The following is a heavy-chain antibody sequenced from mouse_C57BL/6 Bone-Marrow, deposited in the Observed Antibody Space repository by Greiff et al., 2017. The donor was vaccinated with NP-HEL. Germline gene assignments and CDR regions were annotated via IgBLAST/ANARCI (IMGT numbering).Heavy chain of an antibody. Sequence: EVQVVESGGDLVKPGGSLKLSCAASGFTFSSYGMSWVRQTPDKRLAWVATISSGGSYTYYPDSVKGRFTISRDNAKNTLYLQMSSLKSEDTAMNYCERQGRQAWFAYWGKVTLVTVSA. CDR1: GFTFSSYG. D-gene: IGHD6-1*01. CDR2: ISSGGSYT. V-gene: IGHV5-6*01. J-gene: IGHJ3*01. CDR3: ERQGRQAWFAY.